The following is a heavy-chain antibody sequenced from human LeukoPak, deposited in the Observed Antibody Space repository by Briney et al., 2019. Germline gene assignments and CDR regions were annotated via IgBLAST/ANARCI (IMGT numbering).Heavy chain of an antibody. J-gene: IGHJ5*02. D-gene: IGHD2-2*01. V-gene: IGHV4-39*01. CDR2: IYYSGST. CDR1: GGSISSSSYY. Sequence: SETLSLTCTVSGGSISSSSYYWGWIRQPPGKGLEWIGSIYYSGSTYYNPSLKSRVTISVDTSKNQFSLKLSSVTAADTAVYYCARSSDIVVVPAAIGWIDPWGQGTLVTVSS. CDR3: ARSSDIVVVPAAIGWIDP.